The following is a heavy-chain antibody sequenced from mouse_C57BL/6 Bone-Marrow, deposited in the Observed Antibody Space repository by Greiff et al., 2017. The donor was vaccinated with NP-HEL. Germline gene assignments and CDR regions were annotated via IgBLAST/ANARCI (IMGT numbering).Heavy chain of an antibody. J-gene: IGHJ4*01. Sequence: EVQVVESGGGLVKPGGSLKLSCAASGFTFSSYAMSWVRQTPEKRLEWVATISDGGSYTYYPDNVKGRFTISRDNAKNNLYLQMSHLKSEDTAMYYCAREGLDYAMDYWGQGTSVTVSS. CDR2: ISDGGSYT. D-gene: IGHD3-3*01. CDR1: GFTFSSYA. CDR3: AREGLDYAMDY. V-gene: IGHV5-4*01.